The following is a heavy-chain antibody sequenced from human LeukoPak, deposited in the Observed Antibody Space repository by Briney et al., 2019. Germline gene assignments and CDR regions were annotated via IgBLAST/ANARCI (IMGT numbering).Heavy chain of an antibody. V-gene: IGHV1-2*02. CDR1: GGTFSSYA. CDR3: AREGYSYGYY. D-gene: IGHD5-18*01. CDR2: INPNSGGT. Sequence: ASVKVSCKASGGTFSSYAISWVRQAPGQGLEWMGWINPNSGGTNYAQKFQGRVTMTRDTSISTAYMELSRLRSDDTAVYYCAREGYSYGYYWGQGTLVTVSS. J-gene: IGHJ4*02.